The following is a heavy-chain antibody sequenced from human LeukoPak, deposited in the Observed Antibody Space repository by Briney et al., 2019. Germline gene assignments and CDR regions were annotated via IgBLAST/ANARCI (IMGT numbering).Heavy chain of an antibody. CDR2: ISGSGGST. V-gene: IGHV3-23*01. D-gene: IGHD6-19*01. CDR1: GFTFSSYA. Sequence: GGSLRLSCAASGFTFSSYAMSWVRQAPGKGLEWVSAISGSGGSTYYADSVKGRFTISRDNSKNTLYLQMNSLRAEDTAVYYCAKDNGSGWYGGGFDPWGQGALVTVSS. J-gene: IGHJ5*02. CDR3: AKDNGSGWYGGGFDP.